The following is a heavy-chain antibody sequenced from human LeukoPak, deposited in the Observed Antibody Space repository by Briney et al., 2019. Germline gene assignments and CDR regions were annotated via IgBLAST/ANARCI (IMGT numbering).Heavy chain of an antibody. CDR3: AKSDGYNSKAHLFDY. J-gene: IGHJ4*02. D-gene: IGHD5-24*01. Sequence: PGGSLRLSCAASGFTFSSYAMSWVRQAPGKGLEWVSAISGSGGSTYYADSVKGRFTISRDNSKNTLYLQMNSLRAEDTGVYYCAKSDGYNSKAHLFDYWGQGTLVTVSS. CDR2: ISGSGGST. V-gene: IGHV3-23*01. CDR1: GFTFSSYA.